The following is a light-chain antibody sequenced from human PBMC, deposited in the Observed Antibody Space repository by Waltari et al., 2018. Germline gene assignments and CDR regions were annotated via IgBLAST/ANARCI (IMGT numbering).Light chain of an antibody. CDR1: QSVRRT. J-gene: IGKJ1*01. V-gene: IGKV3-20*01. CDR2: DAS. CDR3: QKYGTLPGT. Sequence: EIVLTQSPGPLSLSPGERATLSSRASQSVRRTLAWYQQKPRQAPRRLIYDASSSATGIPDRFSGSESGTDFSLTSSRLEPKDFAVYYCQKYGTLPGTFGQGTKVEIK.